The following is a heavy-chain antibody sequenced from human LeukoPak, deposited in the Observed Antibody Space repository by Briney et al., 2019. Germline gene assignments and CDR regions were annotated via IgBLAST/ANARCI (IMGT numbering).Heavy chain of an antibody. CDR3: AKSPCSSGSCADDY. V-gene: IGHV3-23*01. Sequence: SGGSLRLSCAASGFTFSRYAMSWVRQAPGKGLEWVSAISGSGGSTYYADSVKGRFTISRDNSKNTLYLQMNSLRAEDTAVYYCAKSPCSSGSCADDYWGQGTLVTVSS. CDR2: ISGSGGST. D-gene: IGHD2-15*01. J-gene: IGHJ4*02. CDR1: GFTFSRYA.